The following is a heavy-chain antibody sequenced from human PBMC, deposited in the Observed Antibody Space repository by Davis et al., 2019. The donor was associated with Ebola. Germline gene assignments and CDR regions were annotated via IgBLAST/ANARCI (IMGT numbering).Heavy chain of an antibody. CDR2: IYYSGST. CDR3: ARRVGTSSWFAGGYSYYYYMDV. Sequence: MPSETLSLTCTVSGGSISSGGYYWSWIRQHPGKGLEWIGYIYYSGSTYYNPSLKSRVTISVDTSKNQFSLKLSSVTAADTAVYYCARRVGTSSWFAGGYSYYYYMDVWGKGTTVTVSS. CDR1: GGSISSGGYY. J-gene: IGHJ6*03. V-gene: IGHV4-31*03. D-gene: IGHD6-13*01.